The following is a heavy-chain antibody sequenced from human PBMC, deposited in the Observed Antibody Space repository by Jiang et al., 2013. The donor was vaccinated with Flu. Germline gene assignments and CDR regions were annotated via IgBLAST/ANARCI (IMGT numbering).Heavy chain of an antibody. CDR1: GFSFSSYA. CDR3: AKEGAGSTWSSSDY. V-gene: IGHV3-30*18. Sequence: QLLESGGGVVQPGRSLRLSCAASGFSFSSYAMHWVRQAPGKGLEWVAVISIDGTRQHYADSVEGRFTISRDKSKNTLYLQMNSLRADDTALYYCAKEGAGSTWSSSDYWGQGTLVTVSS. D-gene: IGHD3-10*01. CDR2: ISIDGTRQ. J-gene: IGHJ4*02.